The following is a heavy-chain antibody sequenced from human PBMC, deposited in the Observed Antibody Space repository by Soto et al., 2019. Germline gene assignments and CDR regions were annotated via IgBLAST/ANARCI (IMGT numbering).Heavy chain of an antibody. CDR2: IGSGSGYT. CDR1: GYTFTNYA. CDR3: ASPRGSGYDY. V-gene: IGHV1-3*01. J-gene: IGHJ4*02. D-gene: IGHD3-22*01. Sequence: GASVKVSCKASGYTFTNYAIHWVRQAPGQRFEWMGWIGSGSGYTKYSQKLQGRVTMTRDTSATTAYMELSSLRSEDTAVYYCASPRGSGYDYWGQGTLVTVSS.